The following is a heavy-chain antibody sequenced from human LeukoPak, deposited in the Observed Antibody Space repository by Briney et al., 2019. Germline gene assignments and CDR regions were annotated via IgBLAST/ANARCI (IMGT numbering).Heavy chain of an antibody. V-gene: IGHV4-34*01. J-gene: IGHJ4*02. D-gene: IGHD3-16*02. CDR2: INHSGST. CDR1: GVSFSGYY. Sequence: SETLSLTCAVYGVSFSGYYWSWIRQPPGKGLEWVGEINHSGSTNYNPSPKSRVTISGGTSKNQFSLKLSSVTAADTAVYYCARGRRYDYVWGSYRSVYYFDYWGQGTLVTVSS. CDR3: ARGRRYDYVWGSYRSVYYFDY.